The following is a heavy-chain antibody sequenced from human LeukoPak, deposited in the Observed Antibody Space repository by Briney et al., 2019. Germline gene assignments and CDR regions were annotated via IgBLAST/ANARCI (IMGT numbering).Heavy chain of an antibody. D-gene: IGHD6-19*01. V-gene: IGHV1-18*01. J-gene: IGHJ4*02. CDR1: GYTFTSYG. CDR2: ISAYNGNT. CDR3: ARARQRGLAVAATYDY. Sequence: GSSVKVSCKASGYTFTSYGISWVRQAPGQGLEWMGWISAYNGNTNYAQKLQGRVTMTTDTSTSTAYMELRSLRPDDTAVYYCARARQRGLAVAATYDYWGRGTLVTVSS.